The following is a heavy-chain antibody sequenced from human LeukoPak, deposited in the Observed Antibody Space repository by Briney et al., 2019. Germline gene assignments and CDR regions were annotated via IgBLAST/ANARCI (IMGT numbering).Heavy chain of an antibody. CDR2: ISYDGSNK. Sequence: GRSLRLSCAASGFTFSSYGMHWVRQAPGKGLEWVAVISYDGSNKYYADSVKGRFTISRDNSKNTLYLQMNSLRAEDTAVYYCAKTPIWFGELSTQYYFDYWGQGTLVTVSS. CDR3: AKTPIWFGELSTQYYFDY. D-gene: IGHD3-10*01. J-gene: IGHJ4*02. V-gene: IGHV3-30*18. CDR1: GFTFSSYG.